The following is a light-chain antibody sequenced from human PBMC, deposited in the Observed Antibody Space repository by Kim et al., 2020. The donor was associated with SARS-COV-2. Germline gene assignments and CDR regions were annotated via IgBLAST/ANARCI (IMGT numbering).Light chain of an antibody. CDR3: QQRSNWYT. CDR2: DAF. Sequence: LLLSPGESATLSCRASQSIGSSLAWYQHKPGQGPRLLIYDAFNRATGIPDRFSGSGSGTDFTLTISSLEPEDFAIYYCQQRSNWYTFGQGTKLEI. V-gene: IGKV3-11*01. CDR1: QSIGSS. J-gene: IGKJ2*01.